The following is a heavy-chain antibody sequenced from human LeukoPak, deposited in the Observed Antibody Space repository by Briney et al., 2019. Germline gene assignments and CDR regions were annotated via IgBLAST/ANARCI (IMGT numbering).Heavy chain of an antibody. V-gene: IGHV3-23*01. CDR3: AKRYIANTGPIDY. CDR2: ISGSAQRT. D-gene: IGHD1-1*01. J-gene: IGHJ4*02. Sequence: GGSLRLSSAASGLTFSDYAMSWVRQAPGQGLEWVSGISGSAQRTYYADSVKGRFTISRDNFKRTLYLEMNSLRAEDTAVYYCAKRYIANTGPIDYWGQGTLVTVSS. CDR1: GLTFSDYA.